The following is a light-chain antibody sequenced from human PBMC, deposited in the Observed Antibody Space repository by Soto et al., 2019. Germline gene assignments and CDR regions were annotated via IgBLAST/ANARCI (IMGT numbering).Light chain of an antibody. CDR1: SSDVGGYNY. Sequence: QSALTQPASVSGSPGQSITISCTGTSSDVGGYNYVSWYQQHPGKAPKLMIYDVSNRPSGVSNRFSGSKSGNTASLTISWLQAEDEAEYYCSSYTSTNTVVFGGGTQLTVL. CDR3: SSYTSTNTVV. J-gene: IGLJ2*01. CDR2: DVS. V-gene: IGLV2-14*03.